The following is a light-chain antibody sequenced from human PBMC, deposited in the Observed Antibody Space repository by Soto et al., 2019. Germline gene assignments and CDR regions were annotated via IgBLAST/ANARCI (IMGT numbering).Light chain of an antibody. V-gene: IGLV3-25*02. Sequence: SYELTQPPSVSVSPGQTARITCSGDALPKQYAYWYQQKPGQAPVLVIYKDSERPSGIPERFSGSNSGNTATLTISRVEAGDEADFYCQVCHSSNDHCVFGSGTKVTVL. CDR1: ALPKQY. CDR2: KDS. CDR3: QVCHSSNDHCV. J-gene: IGLJ1*01.